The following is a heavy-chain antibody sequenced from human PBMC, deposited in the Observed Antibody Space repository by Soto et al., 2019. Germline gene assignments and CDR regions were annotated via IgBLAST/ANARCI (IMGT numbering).Heavy chain of an antibody. J-gene: IGHJ6*02. D-gene: IGHD3-3*01. Sequence: HPGGSLRLSCAASGFTFSSYGMHWVRQAPGKWLEWVAVISYDGSNKYYADSVKGRFTISRDNSKNTLYLQMDSLRAEDTAVYYCAKDRRALFLENYYYYYYGMDFWGQGXTVTVYS. V-gene: IGHV3-30*18. CDR2: ISYDGSNK. CDR3: AKDRRALFLENYYYYYYGMDF. CDR1: GFTFSSYG.